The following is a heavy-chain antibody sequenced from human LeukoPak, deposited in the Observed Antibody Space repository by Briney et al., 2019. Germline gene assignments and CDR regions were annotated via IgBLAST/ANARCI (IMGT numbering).Heavy chain of an antibody. CDR1: GFTFNTYA. CDR2: IIGNGGDI. CDR3: AKDRIPDGRYSIDF. D-gene: IGHD5-24*01. Sequence: GGSLRLSCAASGFTFNTYAMNWVRQAPEKGLEWVSVIIGNGGDIHYAGSVRGRFTISRDNSKNTLYLQMNSLRVEDTAVYYCAKDRIPDGRYSIDFWGPGTLVTVSS. J-gene: IGHJ4*02. V-gene: IGHV3-23*01.